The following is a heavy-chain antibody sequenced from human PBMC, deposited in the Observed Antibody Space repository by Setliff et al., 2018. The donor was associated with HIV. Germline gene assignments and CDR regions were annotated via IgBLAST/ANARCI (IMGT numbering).Heavy chain of an antibody. CDR2: IHTSGNT. CDR1: GGSISSGDYY. CDR3: ARHRNDDYFLTAYFDS. Sequence: SETLSLTCTVSGGSISSGDYYWTWIRQPAGKGLQWIGRIHTSGNTNYNPSLKSRVTISVDTSKNQFSLTLTSLTATDTAVYYCARHRNDDYFLTAYFDSLGQGALVTVSS. D-gene: IGHD4-17*01. V-gene: IGHV4-61*02. J-gene: IGHJ4*02.